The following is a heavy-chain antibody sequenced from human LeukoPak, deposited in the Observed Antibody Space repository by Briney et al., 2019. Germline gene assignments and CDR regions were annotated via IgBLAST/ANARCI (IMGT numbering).Heavy chain of an antibody. D-gene: IGHD3-10*01. V-gene: IGHV4-59*01. CDR2: IYYSGST. CDR3: ARGPYGSDY. J-gene: IGHJ4*02. Sequence: PSETLSLTRTVSGVSISSYYWNWIRQPPGKGLEWIGYIYYSGSTNYNPSLKSRVTISVDTSKNQFSLKLSSVTAADTAVYYCARGPYGSDYWGRGTLVTVSS. CDR1: GVSISSYY.